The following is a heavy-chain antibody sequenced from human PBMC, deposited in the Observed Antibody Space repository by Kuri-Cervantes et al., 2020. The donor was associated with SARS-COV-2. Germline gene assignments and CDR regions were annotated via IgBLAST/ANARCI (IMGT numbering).Heavy chain of an antibody. CDR3: ARGGGGQLDFDY. Sequence: SETLSLTCTVSGGSVSSGSYYWSWIRQPPGKGLEWIGYIYYSGSTNYNPSLKSRVTISVDTSKNQFSLKLSSVTAADTAVYYCARGGGGQLDFDYWGQGTLVTVSS. CDR1: GGSVSSGSYY. V-gene: IGHV4-61*01. CDR2: IYYSGST. J-gene: IGHJ4*02. D-gene: IGHD6-13*01.